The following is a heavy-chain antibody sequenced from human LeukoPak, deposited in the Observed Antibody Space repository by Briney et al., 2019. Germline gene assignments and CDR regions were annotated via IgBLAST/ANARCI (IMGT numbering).Heavy chain of an antibody. Sequence: PSETLSLTCTVSGGSISTDASYWAWIRQPPGKGLEWIGSIYYSGSTYYSSSLKSRVTLSVDPSKNQFSLKMSSVTAADTAVFYCARLFSRGWEYHFGLDVWGQGTTVTVS. V-gene: IGHV4-39*01. CDR1: GGSISTDASY. CDR2: IYYSGST. CDR3: ARLFSRGWEYHFGLDV. D-gene: IGHD6-19*01. J-gene: IGHJ6*02.